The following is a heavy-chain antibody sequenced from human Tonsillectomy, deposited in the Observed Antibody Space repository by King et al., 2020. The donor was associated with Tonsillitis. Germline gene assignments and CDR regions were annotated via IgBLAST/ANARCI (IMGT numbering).Heavy chain of an antibody. J-gene: IGHJ6*03. CDR1: GFTFSSYW. CDR2: IKQDGSEK. CDR3: ARENYMVDLYYSYYYMDV. Sequence: VQLVESGGGLVQPGGSLRLSCAASGFTFSSYWMSWVRQAPGKGLEWVANIKQDGSEKYYVDSVKGRFTISRDNAKNSLYLQMNTLRAEDTAVYYCARENYMVDLYYSYYYMDVWGKGTTVTVSS. D-gene: IGHD4/OR15-4a*01. V-gene: IGHV3-7*03.